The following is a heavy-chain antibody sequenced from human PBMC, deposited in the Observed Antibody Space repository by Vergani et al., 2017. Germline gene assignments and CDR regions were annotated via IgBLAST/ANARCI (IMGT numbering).Heavy chain of an antibody. CDR2: IDPSDSYT. CDR1: GYSFTSYW. D-gene: IGHD3-22*01. CDR3: ASYWKYYYDSSGYYQNDY. J-gene: IGHJ4*02. V-gene: IGHV5-10-1*03. Sequence: EVQLVQSGAEVKKPGESLRISCKGSGYSFTSYWISWVRQMPGKGLEWMGRIDPSDSYTNYSPSFQGHVTISADKSISTAYLQWSSLKASDTAMYYCASYWKYYYDSSGYYQNDYWGQGTLVTVSS.